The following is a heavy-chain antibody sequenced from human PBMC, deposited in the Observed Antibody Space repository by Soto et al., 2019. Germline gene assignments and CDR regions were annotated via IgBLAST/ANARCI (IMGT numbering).Heavy chain of an antibody. CDR1: GGSFSGYY. J-gene: IGHJ4*02. D-gene: IGHD2-2*01. Sequence: SETLSLTCAVYGGSFSGYYWSWIRQPPGKGLEWIGEINHSGSTNYNPSLKSRVTISVDTSKNQFSLKLSSVTAADTAVYYCARERRARYCSSTSCYVFFDYWGQGTLVTVS. V-gene: IGHV4-34*01. CDR3: ARERRARYCSSTSCYVFFDY. CDR2: INHSGST.